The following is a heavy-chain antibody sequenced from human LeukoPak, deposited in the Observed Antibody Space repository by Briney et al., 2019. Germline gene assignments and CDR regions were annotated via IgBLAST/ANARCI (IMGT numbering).Heavy chain of an antibody. CDR3: ARTIAVAGGDYFDY. CDR2: ISSSSSYI. J-gene: IGHJ4*02. V-gene: IGHV3-21*01. Sequence: GGPLRLSCAASGFTFSSYSMNWVRQAPGKGLEWVSSISSSSSYIYYADSVKGRFTISRDNAKNSLYLQMNSLRAEDTAVYYCARTIAVAGGDYFDYWGQGTLVTVSS. CDR1: GFTFSSYS. D-gene: IGHD6-19*01.